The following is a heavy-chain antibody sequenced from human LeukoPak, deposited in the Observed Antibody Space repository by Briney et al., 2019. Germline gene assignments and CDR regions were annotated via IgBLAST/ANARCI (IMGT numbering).Heavy chain of an antibody. J-gene: IGHJ3*02. CDR2: ISSSGSTI. CDR1: GFTFSSYE. CDR3: ARGSRDAFDI. V-gene: IGHV3-48*03. Sequence: GSLRLSCAASGFTFSSYEMNWVRQAPGKGLEWVSYISSSGSTIYYADSVKGRFTISRDNAKNSLYLQMNSLRVEDTAVYYCARGSRDAFDIWGQGTMVTVSS.